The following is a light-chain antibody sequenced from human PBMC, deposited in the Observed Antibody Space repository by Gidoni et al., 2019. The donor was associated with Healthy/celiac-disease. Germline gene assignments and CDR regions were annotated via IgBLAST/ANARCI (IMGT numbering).Light chain of an antibody. CDR3: QQYGSSPPSS. V-gene: IGKV3-20*01. Sequence: EIVLTQSPGTLSLSPGERATLSCRASQSVSSSYLAWYQQKPGQAPRLLIYGAASRATGIPDRFIGSGSGTDFTLTIIRLEPEDFAVYYCQQYGSSPPSSFGHGTKLEIK. CDR1: QSVSSSY. J-gene: IGKJ2*04. CDR2: GAA.